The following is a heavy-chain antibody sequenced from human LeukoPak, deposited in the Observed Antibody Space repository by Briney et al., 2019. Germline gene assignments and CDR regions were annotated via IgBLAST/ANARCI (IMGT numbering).Heavy chain of an antibody. Sequence: ASVKVSCKASGYTFTGYYMHWVRQAPGQGLEWMGWINPNSGGTNYAQKFQGRVTMTRDTSISTAYMELSRLRSDDTAVYYCARDGNWNYDRYYYYYYMDVWGKGATVTVSS. J-gene: IGHJ6*03. CDR1: GYTFTGYY. D-gene: IGHD1-7*01. CDR2: INPNSGGT. V-gene: IGHV1-2*02. CDR3: ARDGNWNYDRYYYYYYMDV.